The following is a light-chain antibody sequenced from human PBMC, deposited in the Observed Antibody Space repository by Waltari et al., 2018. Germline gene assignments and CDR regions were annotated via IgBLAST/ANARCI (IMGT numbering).Light chain of an antibody. Sequence: EIVLTQSPGTLSLSPGERATLSCRASQSIYSTYLAWYQQQPGQAPRLLIYRASNRATGVPDRFSGSGSGTDFTLTISRLEPEDFAVFYCQQYGSSPRTFGQGTTVEIK. CDR3: QQYGSSPRT. CDR1: QSIYSTY. CDR2: RAS. J-gene: IGKJ1*01. V-gene: IGKV3-20*01.